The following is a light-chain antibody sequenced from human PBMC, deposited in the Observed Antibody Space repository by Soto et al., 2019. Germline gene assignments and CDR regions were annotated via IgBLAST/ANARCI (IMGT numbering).Light chain of an antibody. CDR2: DVS. CDR3: SSYTSTSTLYV. J-gene: IGLJ1*01. V-gene: IGLV2-14*03. CDR1: SSDIGGYNY. Sequence: QSVLTQPASVSGSPGQSITISCTGTSSDIGGYNYVSWYQQLPGKVPKLIIYDVSNRPSGVSDRFSGSKSGNAASLTISGLQAEEEADSYCSSYTSTSTLYVFGTGTKLTV.